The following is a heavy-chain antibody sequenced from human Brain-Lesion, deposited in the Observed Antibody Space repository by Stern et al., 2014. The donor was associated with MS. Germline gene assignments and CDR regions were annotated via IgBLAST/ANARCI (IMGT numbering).Heavy chain of an antibody. CDR1: GYTLTELS. J-gene: IGHJ4*02. CDR2: FDNEDGET. V-gene: IGHV1-24*01. D-gene: IGHD1-26*01. Sequence: VQLVQSGAEVKKPGASVKVSCKVSGYTLTELSMHWVRQAPRKGLEWMGGFDNEDGETIYAPKFQGSVTMTEDTYPDTAYMELSSLRSEDTAVYYCATLSPGAGGNYYRHFDYWGQGTLVTVSS. CDR3: ATLSPGAGGNYYRHFDY.